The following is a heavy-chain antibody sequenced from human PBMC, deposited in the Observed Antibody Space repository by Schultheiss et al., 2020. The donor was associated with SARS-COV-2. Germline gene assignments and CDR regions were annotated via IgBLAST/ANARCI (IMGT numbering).Heavy chain of an antibody. J-gene: IGHJ4*02. Sequence: GGSLRLSCAASGFTFSSYGMHWVRQAPGKGLEWVAVISYDGSNKYYADSVKGRFTISRDNSKNTLYLQMNSLRAEDTAVYYCAKCQWCVGASCYRNCWGQGTLVTVSS. V-gene: IGHV3-30*18. CDR3: AKCQWCVGASCYRNC. CDR2: ISYDGSNK. CDR1: GFTFSSYG. D-gene: IGHD2-2*02.